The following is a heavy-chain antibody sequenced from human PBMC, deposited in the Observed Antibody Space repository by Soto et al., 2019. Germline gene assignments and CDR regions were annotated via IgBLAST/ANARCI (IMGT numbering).Heavy chain of an antibody. CDR1: GGTFSSYT. V-gene: IGHV1-69*02. CDR3: ASHRRVYDAFDI. J-gene: IGHJ3*02. Sequence: QVQLVQSGAEVKKPGSSVKVSCKASGGTFSSYTISWVRQAPGEGLEWVGRIIPILGIANSAQKFQGRVQITADKSTSTVYMELSSLRSEDTAVYYCASHRRVYDAFDIWGQGTMVTVSS. D-gene: IGHD3-10*01. CDR2: IIPILGIA.